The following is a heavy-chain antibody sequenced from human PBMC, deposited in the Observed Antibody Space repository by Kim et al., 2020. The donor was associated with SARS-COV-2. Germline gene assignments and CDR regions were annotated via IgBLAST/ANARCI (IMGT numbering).Heavy chain of an antibody. J-gene: IGHJ4*02. CDR2: IRSKANSYAT. CDR3: TRWSGETYGSGKNTYYFDY. D-gene: IGHD3-10*01. Sequence: GGSLRLSCAASGFTFSGSAMHWVRQASGKGLEWVGRIRSKANSYATAYAASVKGRFTISRDDSKNTAYLQMNSLKTEDTAVYYCTRWSGETYGSGKNTYYFDYWGQGTLVTVSS. V-gene: IGHV3-73*01. CDR1: GFTFSGSA.